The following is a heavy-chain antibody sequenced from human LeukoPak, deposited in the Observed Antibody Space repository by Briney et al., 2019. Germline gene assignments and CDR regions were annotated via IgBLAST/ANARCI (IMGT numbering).Heavy chain of an antibody. J-gene: IGHJ4*02. V-gene: IGHV1-8*01. CDR1: GYTFTTHD. CDR2: MSPNSGDT. CDR3: ARDQEGFDY. Sequence: ASVKVSCKASGYTFTTHDINWVRQATGQGLEWLGWMSPNSGDTGYAQKFQGRVTVTRDTSTSTVHMELSGLRSEDTAVYYCARDQEGFDYWGQGTLVTVSS.